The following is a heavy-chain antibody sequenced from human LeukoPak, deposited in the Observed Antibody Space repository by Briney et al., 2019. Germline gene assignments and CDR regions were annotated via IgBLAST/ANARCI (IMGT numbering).Heavy chain of an antibody. CDR3: ARHRPGPYDY. J-gene: IGHJ4*02. Sequence: SETLSLTCAVYGGSFSGYYWSWIRQPPGKGLEWIGYIYYSGSTNYNPSLKSRVTISVDTSKNQFSLKLSSVTAADTAVYYCARHRPGPYDYWGQGTLATVSS. CDR2: IYYSGST. CDR1: GGSFSGYY. V-gene: IGHV4-59*08.